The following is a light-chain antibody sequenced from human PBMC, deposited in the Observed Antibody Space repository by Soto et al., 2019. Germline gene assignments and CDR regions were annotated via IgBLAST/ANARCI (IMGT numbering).Light chain of an antibody. CDR3: RQGLQSPPT. J-gene: IGKJ1*01. Sequence: DIVMTQSPLSLPVTPGEPSSISGRSRQSLLHSNGYNYLDWYLQKPGQSPQLLIYWGSNRASGVPDRFSGRGSGTDFTLKINRVEAEDVVVYLCRQGLQSPPTFGQGTKVEIK. CDR2: WGS. CDR1: QSLLHSNGYNY. V-gene: IGKV2-28*01.